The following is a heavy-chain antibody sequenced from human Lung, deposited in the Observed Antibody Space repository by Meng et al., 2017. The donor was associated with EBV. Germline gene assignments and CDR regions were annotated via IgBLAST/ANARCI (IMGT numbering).Heavy chain of an antibody. CDR3: ARDRVQLWFS. V-gene: IGHV3-30-3*01. D-gene: IGHD5-18*01. J-gene: IGHJ5*02. CDR1: GFTFISYA. Sequence: VQLAGAGGGLAKPGGSLRLSCAAFGFTFISYAMHGVRQAPGKGLEWVAVISYDGSNKYYADSVKGRVTISRDNSKNTLYLQMNSLRAEDTAVYYCARDRVQLWFSWGQGTLVTVSS. CDR2: ISYDGSNK.